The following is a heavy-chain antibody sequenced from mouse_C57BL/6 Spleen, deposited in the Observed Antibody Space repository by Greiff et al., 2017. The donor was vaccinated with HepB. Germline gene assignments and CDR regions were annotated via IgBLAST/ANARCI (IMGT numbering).Heavy chain of an antibody. V-gene: IGHV14-1*01. D-gene: IGHD2-2*01. J-gene: IGHJ1*03. CDR1: GFNIKDYY. CDR3: TTGLLWLRRDWYFDV. CDR2: IDPEDGDT. Sequence: VQLQQSGAELVRPGASVKLSCTASGFNIKDYYMHWVKQRPEQGLEWIGRIDPEDGDTEYAPKLKGKATMTADTSSNTAYLQLISLTSEDTAVYYFTTGLLWLRRDWYFDVWGTGTTVTVSS.